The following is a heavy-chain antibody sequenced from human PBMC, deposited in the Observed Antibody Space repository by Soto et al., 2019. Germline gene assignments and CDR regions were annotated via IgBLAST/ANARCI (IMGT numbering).Heavy chain of an antibody. J-gene: IGHJ5*02. Sequence: GQGLEWVAVISYDGSKKYYADSVKGRFTIARDNSKNTLYLQMNSLRAEDTAVYYCAKGPFLSSPGEGTNRVDENVAAPWGHGTPV. V-gene: IGHV3-30*18. D-gene: IGHD3-10*01. CDR3: AKGPFLSSPGEGTNRVDENVAAP. CDR2: ISYDGSKK.